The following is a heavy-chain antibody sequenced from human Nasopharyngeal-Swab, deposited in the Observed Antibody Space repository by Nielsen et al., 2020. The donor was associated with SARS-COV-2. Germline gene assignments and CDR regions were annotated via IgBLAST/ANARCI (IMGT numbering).Heavy chain of an antibody. Sequence: WVRQPPGKGLEWVGYVYYTEGTSYNPSLKSRVTISLDTSKKQFSLRLTSVTPADTAIYYCARMDAATDFWGQGTLVTVSS. V-gene: IGHV4-59*08. J-gene: IGHJ4*02. CDR2: VYYTEGT. CDR3: ARMDAATDF. D-gene: IGHD2-15*01.